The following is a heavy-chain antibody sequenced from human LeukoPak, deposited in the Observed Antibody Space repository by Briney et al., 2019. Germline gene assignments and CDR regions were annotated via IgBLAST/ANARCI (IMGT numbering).Heavy chain of an antibody. V-gene: IGHV3-23*01. CDR2: ISSSGSTI. Sequence: ISSSGSTIYYADSVKGRFTISRDNSKNTLYLQMNSLRAEDTAVYYCAKDSLSYYYGYWGQGTLVTVSS. CDR3: AKDSLSYYYGY. D-gene: IGHD3-10*01. J-gene: IGHJ4*02.